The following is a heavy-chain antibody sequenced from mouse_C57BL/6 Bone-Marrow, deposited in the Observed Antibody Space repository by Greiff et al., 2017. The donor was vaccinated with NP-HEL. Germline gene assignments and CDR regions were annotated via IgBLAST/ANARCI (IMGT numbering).Heavy chain of an antibody. V-gene: IGHV14-3*01. Sequence: VQLQQSVAELVRPGASVKLSCTASGFNIKNTYMHWVKQRPEQGLEWIGRIDPANGNTKYAPKFQGKAPITADTSSNTASLQLSSLTSEDTAIYYCARSRYYGSEGFAYWGQGTLVTVSA. D-gene: IGHD1-1*01. J-gene: IGHJ3*01. CDR1: GFNIKNTY. CDR2: IDPANGNT. CDR3: ARSRYYGSEGFAY.